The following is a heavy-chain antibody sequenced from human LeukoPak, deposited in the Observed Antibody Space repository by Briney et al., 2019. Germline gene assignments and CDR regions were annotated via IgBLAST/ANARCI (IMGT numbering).Heavy chain of an antibody. CDR3: ARGAYYESSGFFDY. Sequence: SETPSLTCTVSGGSISSYYWSWIRQPPGKGLGWIGNIYYSGSTNYNPSLKSRVTISGDTSKNQFSLKLSSVTTADTAVYYCARGAYYESSGFFDYWGQGTLVTVSS. CDR1: GGSISSYY. J-gene: IGHJ4*02. CDR2: IYYSGST. D-gene: IGHD3-22*01. V-gene: IGHV4-59*01.